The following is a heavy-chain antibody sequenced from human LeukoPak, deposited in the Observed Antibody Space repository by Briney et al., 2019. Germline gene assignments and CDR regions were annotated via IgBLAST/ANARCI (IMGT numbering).Heavy chain of an antibody. Sequence: ASVKVSCKASGYTFTGYYMHWVRQAPGQGLEWMGWINPNSGGTNYAQKFQGRVTMTRDTSISTAYMELSRLRSDDTAVYYCAREPVAGPLSIVDPWGQGTLATVSS. CDR3: AREPVAGPLSIVDP. CDR2: INPNSGGT. V-gene: IGHV1-2*02. J-gene: IGHJ5*02. CDR1: GYTFTGYY. D-gene: IGHD6-19*01.